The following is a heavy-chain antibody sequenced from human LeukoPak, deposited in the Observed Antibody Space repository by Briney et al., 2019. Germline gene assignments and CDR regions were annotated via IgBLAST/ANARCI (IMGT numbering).Heavy chain of an antibody. CDR3: AREEMATITVPIDY. J-gene: IGHJ4*02. D-gene: IGHD5-24*01. V-gene: IGHV3-66*01. CDR2: IYSDRST. Sequence: GGSLRLSCAASGFIVSSYYMSWVRQAPGKGLEWVSGIYSDRSTKYAEFVKGRFTISRDNAKNTLYLQMNSLRAEDTAVYYCAREEMATITVPIDYWGQGTLVTVSS. CDR1: GFIVSSYY.